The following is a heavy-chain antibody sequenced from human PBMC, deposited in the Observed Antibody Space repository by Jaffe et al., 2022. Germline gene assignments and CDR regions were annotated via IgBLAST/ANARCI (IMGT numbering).Heavy chain of an antibody. Sequence: QVQLVQSGAEVKKPGSSVKVSCKASGGTFSSYTISWVRQAPGQGLEWMGRIIPILGIANYAQKFQGRVTITADKSTSTAYMELSSLRSEDTAVYYCAREGEMATHAPHYFDYWGQGTLVTVSS. J-gene: IGHJ4*02. D-gene: IGHD5-12*01. CDR3: AREGEMATHAPHYFDY. CDR2: IIPILGIA. V-gene: IGHV1-69*08. CDR1: GGTFSSYT.